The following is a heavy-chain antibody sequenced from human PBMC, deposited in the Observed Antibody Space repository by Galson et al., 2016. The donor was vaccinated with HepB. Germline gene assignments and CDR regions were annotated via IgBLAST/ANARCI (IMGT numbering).Heavy chain of an antibody. Sequence: SLRLSCAASGFTFSSYNMNWVRQAPGKGLEWVSSITGSSANYIFYPDSVKGRFTISRDNAKNSLYLQMNSLRAEDTAVYYCARAISCSSSNCQGYYFDYWGQGTLVTVSS. CDR3: ARAISCSSSNCQGYYFDY. J-gene: IGHJ4*02. V-gene: IGHV3-21*01. CDR1: GFTFSSYN. D-gene: IGHD2-2*01. CDR2: ITGSSANYI.